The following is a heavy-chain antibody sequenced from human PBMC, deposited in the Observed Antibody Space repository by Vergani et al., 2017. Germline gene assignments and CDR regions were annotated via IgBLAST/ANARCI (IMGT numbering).Heavy chain of an antibody. J-gene: IGHJ4*02. CDR1: GFTFSACP. D-gene: IGHD2-15*01. V-gene: IGHV3-23*01. CDR3: ARLSEDTTPFLQGGYDC. CDR2: ISTRYPST. Sequence: EVQLLQSGGGVIQPGGSVRLSCAASGFTFSACPMTWVRQPPGTGLEWVSAISTRYPSTYYADSVKGRFTISRDNSKNMLYLQMNSLRAEDTAVYYCARLSEDTTPFLQGGYDCWGQGTLVSVSS.